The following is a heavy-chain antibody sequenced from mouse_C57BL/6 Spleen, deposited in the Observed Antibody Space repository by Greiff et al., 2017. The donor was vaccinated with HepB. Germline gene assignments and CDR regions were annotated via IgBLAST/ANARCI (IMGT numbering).Heavy chain of an antibody. D-gene: IGHD2-3*01. Sequence: VKLQQPGAELVRPGSSVKLSCKASGYTFTSYWMHWVKQRPIQGLEWIGNIDPSDSETHYNQKFKDKATLTVDKSSSTAYMQLSSLTSEDSAVYYCARDGSTDYYAMDYWGQGTSVTVSS. V-gene: IGHV1-52*01. CDR3: ARDGSTDYYAMDY. CDR2: IDPSDSET. CDR1: GYTFTSYW. J-gene: IGHJ4*01.